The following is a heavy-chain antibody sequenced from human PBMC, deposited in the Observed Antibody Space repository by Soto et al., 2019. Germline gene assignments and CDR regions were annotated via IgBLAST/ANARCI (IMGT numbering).Heavy chain of an antibody. V-gene: IGHV3-53*01. Sequence: GGSLRLSCAAFVFTISGKKYGCGGRQAPGKGLEGVSALYDLDGSFYAASVKGRFTTSSDSSKTTVYLQMNDLRPDDTAVYYCATWHEREHAYDVWGQGTTVTVSS. J-gene: IGHJ3*01. D-gene: IGHD1-1*01. CDR1: VFTISGKKY. CDR2: LYDLDGS. CDR3: ATWHEREHAYDV.